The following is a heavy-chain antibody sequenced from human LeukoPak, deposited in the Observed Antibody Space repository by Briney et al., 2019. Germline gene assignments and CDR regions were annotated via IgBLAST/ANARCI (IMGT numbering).Heavy chain of an antibody. D-gene: IGHD1-1*01. J-gene: IGHJ4*02. Sequence: PGGSLRLSCAASGFTSSNNWMTWFGQAPGKGLEWVANIKRDGSEKYYVDSVKGRFTISRDNAKNSLYLQMHSLRVEDTAVYFCAKERETYNDYWGQGTLVTVSS. CDR1: GFTSSNNW. V-gene: IGHV3-7*01. CDR3: AKERETYNDY. CDR2: IKRDGSEK.